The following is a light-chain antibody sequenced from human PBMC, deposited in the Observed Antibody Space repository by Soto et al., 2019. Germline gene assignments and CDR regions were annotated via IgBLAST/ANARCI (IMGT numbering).Light chain of an antibody. CDR1: SSNIGSNY. J-gene: IGLJ2*01. CDR2: NSN. CDR3: ASWDDSLRGVV. Sequence: QPVLTQPPSASGTPGQRVTISCSGSSSNIGSNYVYWYQQLPGTAPKLLIYNSNQRPSGVPDRFSGSKSGTSASLAISGLRSEDEADYYRASWDDSLRGVVFGGGTKLTVL. V-gene: IGLV1-47*02.